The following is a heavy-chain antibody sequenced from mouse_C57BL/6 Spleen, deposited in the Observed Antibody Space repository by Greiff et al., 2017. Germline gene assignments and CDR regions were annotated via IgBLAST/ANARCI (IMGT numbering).Heavy chain of an antibody. D-gene: IGHD2-4*01. V-gene: IGHV7-3*01. CDR3: ARMSYDYGGDY. CDR2: IRNKANGYTT. Sequence: EVKLMESGGGLVQPGGSLSLSCAASGFTFTDYYMSWVRQPPGKALEWLGFIRNKANGYTTEYSASVKGRFTISRDNSQSILYLQMNALRAEDSATYYCARMSYDYGGDYWGQGTTLTVSS. J-gene: IGHJ2*01. CDR1: GFTFTDYY.